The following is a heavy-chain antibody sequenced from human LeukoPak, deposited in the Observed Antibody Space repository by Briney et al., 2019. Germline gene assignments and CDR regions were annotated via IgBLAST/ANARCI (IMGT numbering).Heavy chain of an antibody. Sequence: GGSLRLSCAASGFTVSSNYMSWVRQAPGKGLEWVSAIYSGGSTYYADSVKGRFTISRDNSKNTLYLQMNSLRAEDTAVYYCAREMYGLGAFDIWGQGTMVTVSS. J-gene: IGHJ3*02. V-gene: IGHV3-53*01. D-gene: IGHD2-8*01. CDR3: AREMYGLGAFDI. CDR1: GFTVSSNY. CDR2: IYSGGST.